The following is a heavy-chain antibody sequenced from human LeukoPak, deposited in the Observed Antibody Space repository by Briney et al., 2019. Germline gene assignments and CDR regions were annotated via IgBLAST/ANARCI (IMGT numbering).Heavy chain of an antibody. Sequence: SVKVSCKASGGTFSSYAISWVRQAPGQGLEWMGGIIPIFGTANYAQKFQGRVTITADESTSTAYMELSSLRSEDTAVYYCARDCIGVWSGNYYYYYMDVWGKGTTVTVSS. J-gene: IGHJ6*03. D-gene: IGHD3-3*01. CDR3: ARDCIGVWSGNYYYYYMDV. CDR2: IIPIFGTA. CDR1: GGTFSSYA. V-gene: IGHV1-69*13.